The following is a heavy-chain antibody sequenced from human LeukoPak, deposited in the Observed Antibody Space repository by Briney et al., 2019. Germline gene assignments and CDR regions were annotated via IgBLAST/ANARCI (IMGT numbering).Heavy chain of an antibody. V-gene: IGHV3-30*03. CDR1: GFTVSSNH. Sequence: GGSLRLSCAASGFTVSSNHMSWVRQAPGKGLEWVAVISYDGSNKYYADSVKGRFTISRDNSKNTLYLQMNSLRAEDTAVYYCARASPCLGCWGQGTLVTVSS. CDR2: ISYDGSNK. D-gene: IGHD7-27*01. CDR3: ARASPCLGC. J-gene: IGHJ4*02.